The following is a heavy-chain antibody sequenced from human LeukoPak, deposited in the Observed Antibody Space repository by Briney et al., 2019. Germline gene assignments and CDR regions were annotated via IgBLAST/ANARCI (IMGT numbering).Heavy chain of an antibody. Sequence: GGSLRLSCAASGFTFSSYWMGWVRQAPGKGLELVANIKKDGSEKYYVDSVKGRFTISRDNAKTSLYLQMNSLRAEDTAIYYCARHLSGVTGYTYGRGIDYWGQGTLVTVSS. CDR2: IKKDGSEK. J-gene: IGHJ4*02. CDR3: ARHLSGVTGYTYGRGIDY. V-gene: IGHV3-7*01. CDR1: GFTFSSYW. D-gene: IGHD5-18*01.